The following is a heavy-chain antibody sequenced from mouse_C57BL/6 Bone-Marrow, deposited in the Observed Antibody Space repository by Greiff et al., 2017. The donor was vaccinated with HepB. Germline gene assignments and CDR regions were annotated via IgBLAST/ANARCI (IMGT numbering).Heavy chain of an antibody. V-gene: IGHV1-62-2*01. D-gene: IGHD5-1-1*01. CDR2: FYPGSGSI. J-gene: IGHJ3*01. CDR1: GYTFTEYT. CDR3: ARHEEGYPFFAY. Sequence: QVHVKQSGAELVKPGASVKLSCKASGYTFTEYTIHWVKQRSGQGLEWIGWFYPGSGSIKYNEKFKDKATLTADKSSSTVYMELSRLTSEDSAVYFCARHEEGYPFFAYWGQGTLVTVSA.